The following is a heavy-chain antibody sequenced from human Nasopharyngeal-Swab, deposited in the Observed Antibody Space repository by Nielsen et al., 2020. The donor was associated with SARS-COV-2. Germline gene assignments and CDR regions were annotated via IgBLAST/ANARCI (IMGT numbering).Heavy chain of an antibody. CDR3: ARRPPGIGPRAFDI. J-gene: IGHJ3*02. V-gene: IGHV4-39*01. D-gene: IGHD3-10*01. Sequence: RQAPGKGLEWIGSIYYSGSTYYNPSLKSRVTISVDTSKNQFSLKLSSVTAADTAVYYCARRPPGIGPRAFDIWGQGTMVTVS. CDR2: IYYSGST.